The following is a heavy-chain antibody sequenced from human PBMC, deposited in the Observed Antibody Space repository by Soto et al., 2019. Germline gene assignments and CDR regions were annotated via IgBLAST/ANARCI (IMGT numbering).Heavy chain of an antibody. J-gene: IGHJ3*02. D-gene: IGHD3-16*01. CDR3: ASYGPSHDAFDI. Sequence: PGGSLRLSCAASGFTFSSYSMNWVRQAPGKGLEWVSYISSSSSTIYYADSVKGRFTISRDNAKNSLYLQMNSLRAEDTAVYYCASYGPSHDAFDIWGQGPMVTVSS. V-gene: IGHV3-48*01. CDR1: GFTFSSYS. CDR2: ISSSSSTI.